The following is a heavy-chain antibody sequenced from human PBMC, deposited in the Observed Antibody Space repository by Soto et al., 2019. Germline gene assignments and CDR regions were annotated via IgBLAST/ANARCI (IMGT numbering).Heavy chain of an antibody. Sequence: QVQLVQSGADMKKPGASVKVSCKASGYTFTHYDINWVRQATGQGLEWMGWMNPNTGNNGFAQKYQDRVIITRNTPISTAYMELSSLRSEDTDLYYCARGGWRPRFDCCGQGTPVTVSS. V-gene: IGHV1-8*01. J-gene: IGHJ4*02. CDR3: ARGGWRPRFDC. CDR1: GYTFTHYD. D-gene: IGHD2-15*01. CDR2: MNPNTGNN.